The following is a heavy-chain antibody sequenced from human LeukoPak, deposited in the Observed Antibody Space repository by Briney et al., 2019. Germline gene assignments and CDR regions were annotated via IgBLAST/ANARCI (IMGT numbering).Heavy chain of an antibody. CDR2: INPSGGST. J-gene: IGHJ4*02. CDR3: ARNVEMATLSY. D-gene: IGHD5-24*01. V-gene: IGHV1-46*01. Sequence: ASVKVSCKASGYTFTSYYMHWVRQAPGQGLEWMGIINPSGGSTSYAQKFQGRVTMTRDTSTSTVYMGLSSLRSEDTAVYYCARNVEMATLSYWGQGTLVTVSS. CDR1: GYTFTSYY.